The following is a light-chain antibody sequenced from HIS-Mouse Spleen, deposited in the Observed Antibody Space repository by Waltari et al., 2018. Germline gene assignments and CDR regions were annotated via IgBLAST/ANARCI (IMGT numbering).Light chain of an antibody. J-gene: IGKJ2*02. CDR1: QSISSW. CDR3: QQYNSYPCT. V-gene: IGKV1-5*03. Sequence: DIQMTQSHSTLSASVGDRVTITCRASQSISSWWAWYQQKPGKAPKLLIYEASSLESGVPSRFSGSGSGTEFTLTISSLQPDDFATYYCQQYNSYPCTFGQGTKLEIK. CDR2: EAS.